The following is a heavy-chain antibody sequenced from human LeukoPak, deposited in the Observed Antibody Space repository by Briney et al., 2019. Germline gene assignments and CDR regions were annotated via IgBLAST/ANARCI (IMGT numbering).Heavy chain of an antibody. D-gene: IGHD2-15*01. Sequence: PGGSLRLSCAASGFTFSSYAMHWVRQAPGKGLEWVAVISYDGSNKYYADSVKGRFTISRDNSKNTLYLQMNSLRAEDTAVYYCASPTPRVYWGQGTLVTVSS. CDR3: ASPTPRVY. CDR1: GFTFSSYA. V-gene: IGHV3-30-3*01. CDR2: ISYDGSNK. J-gene: IGHJ4*02.